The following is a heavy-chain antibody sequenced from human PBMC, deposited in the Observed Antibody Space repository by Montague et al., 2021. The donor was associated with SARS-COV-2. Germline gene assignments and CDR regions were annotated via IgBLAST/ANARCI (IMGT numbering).Heavy chain of an antibody. Sequence: ETLSLTCNVSGGSISSSTYYWGWIRQPPGKGLEWVSAITGSGGGTYYAGSVKGRFTISKDNSKNMLYLQMNSLRAEDTAVYYCAKDQVYSGSYFADWGQGTLVTVSS. J-gene: IGHJ4*02. D-gene: IGHD1-26*01. CDR3: AKDQVYSGSYFAD. V-gene: IGHV3-23*01. CDR2: ITGSGGGT. CDR1: GGSISSSTYY.